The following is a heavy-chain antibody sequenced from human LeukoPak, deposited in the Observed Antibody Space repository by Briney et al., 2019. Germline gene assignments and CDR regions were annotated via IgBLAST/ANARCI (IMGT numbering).Heavy chain of an antibody. D-gene: IGHD3-10*01. CDR1: GYTFISYY. V-gene: IGHV1-46*01. CDR2: INPSGGST. CDR3: ARAYFGSGPPDY. Sequence: ASVKVSCKASGYTFISYYMHWVRQAPGQELEWMGIINPSGGSTNDAQKFQGRVTMTRDTSTSTVYMELSSLRSEDTAVYYCARAYFGSGPPDYWGQGTLVAVSS. J-gene: IGHJ4*02.